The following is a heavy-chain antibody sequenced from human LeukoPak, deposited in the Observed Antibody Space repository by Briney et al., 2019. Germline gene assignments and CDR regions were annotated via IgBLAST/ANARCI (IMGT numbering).Heavy chain of an antibody. CDR3: ARNRGTGLAFYDY. D-gene: IGHD3-10*01. CDR1: GFTFSSYA. J-gene: IGHJ4*02. CDR2: ISGGGSSA. V-gene: IGHV3-23*01. Sequence: GGSLRLSCAASGFTFSSYAMTWVRQAPGKGLEWVSAISGGGSSAYYADSVKGRFITSRDNSKTTLYLQMSNLRADDTAVYFCARNRGTGLAFYDYWGQGTQVTVSS.